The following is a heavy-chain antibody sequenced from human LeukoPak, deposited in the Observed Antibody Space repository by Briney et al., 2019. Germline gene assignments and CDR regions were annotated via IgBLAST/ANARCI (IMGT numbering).Heavy chain of an antibody. CDR2: IYHSGST. CDR1: GGSISSSNW. J-gene: IGHJ4*02. V-gene: IGHV4-4*02. D-gene: IGHD3-10*01. CDR3: AGTMVRGVMLGY. Sequence: SGTLSLTCAVSGGSISSSNWWSWVRQPPGKGLEWIGEIYHSGSTNYNPSLKSRVTISVDTSKNQFSLKLSSVTAADTAVYYCAGTMVRGVMLGYWGQGTLVTVSS.